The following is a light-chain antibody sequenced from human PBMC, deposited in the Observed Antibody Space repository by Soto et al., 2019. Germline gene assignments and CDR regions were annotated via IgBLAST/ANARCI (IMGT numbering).Light chain of an antibody. CDR2: DAS. V-gene: IGKV1-33*01. CDR1: QDIRHY. CDR3: QQYDNLPLT. Sequence: IQMTQSPSSLSASVGDRVTITCQASQDIRHYLNWYQQTPGMAPNLLIYDASNLETGVPSSFNRNGSGTHFTLTIGALQPEDISTYYCQQYDNLPLTLGGGTKVELK. J-gene: IGKJ4*02.